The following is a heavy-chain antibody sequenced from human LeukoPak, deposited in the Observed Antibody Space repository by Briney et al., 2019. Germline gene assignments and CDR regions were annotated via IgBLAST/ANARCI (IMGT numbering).Heavy chain of an antibody. CDR3: AVGPFDYDILTGYYSD. V-gene: IGHV4-4*02. J-gene: IGHJ4*02. CDR1: GGSISSSNW. CDR2: IYHSGST. Sequence: SETLSLTCAVSGGSISSSNWWSWVRQPPGKGLEWIGEIYHSGSTNYNPSLKSRVTISVDTSKNQFSLKLSSVTAADTAVYYCAVGPFDYDILTGYYSDWGQGTLVTVSS. D-gene: IGHD3-9*01.